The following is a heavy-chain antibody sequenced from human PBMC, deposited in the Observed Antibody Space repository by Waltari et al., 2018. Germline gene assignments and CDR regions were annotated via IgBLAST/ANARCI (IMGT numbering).Heavy chain of an antibody. V-gene: IGHV4-34*01. D-gene: IGHD3-10*01. J-gene: IGHJ5*02. CDR2: INHSGST. CDR1: GGSFSGYY. Sequence: QVQLQQWGAGLLSPSETLSLTCAVYGGSFSGYYWTWIRQPPGKGLEWIGEINHSGSTNYNPSRKGRVTISIDTPRNQFSRKLSSVTAADTAVYYCARGRGYSVVVRGVDTGFCWFDPWGQGTLVTVSS. CDR3: ARGRGYSVVVRGVDTGFCWFDP.